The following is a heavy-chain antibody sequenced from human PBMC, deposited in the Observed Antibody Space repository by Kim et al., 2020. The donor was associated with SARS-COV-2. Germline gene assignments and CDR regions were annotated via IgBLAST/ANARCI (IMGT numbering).Heavy chain of an antibody. CDR1: GYTFTAYY. D-gene: IGHD6-25*01. CDR2: INSNSGVT. Sequence: ASVKVSCRTSGYTFTAYYIYWLRQAPGQGLEWLGWINSNSGVTEYAQKFQDRVTMTTDTSVRTVYMELNSLRSDDTAVYYCARADPLGSGFPYYFFDHWGQGALVTVSS. CDR3: ARADPLGSGFPYYFFDH. J-gene: IGHJ4*02. V-gene: IGHV1-2*02.